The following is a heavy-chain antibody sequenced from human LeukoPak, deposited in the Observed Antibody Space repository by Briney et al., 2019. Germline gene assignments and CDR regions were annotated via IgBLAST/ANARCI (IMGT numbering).Heavy chain of an antibody. D-gene: IGHD6-19*01. CDR3: ARVTRNSGWFFDY. V-gene: IGHV4-38-2*01. CDR1: GYSISGGYF. CDR2: TAHRGST. J-gene: IGHJ4*02. Sequence: SETLSLTCDVSGYSISGGYFWGWIRQPPGMGLEWIGSTAHRGSTYYNPSLKGRVSISIDGSKNQFSLSLTSVTAADTANYYCARVTRNSGWFFDYWGQGTLATVSS.